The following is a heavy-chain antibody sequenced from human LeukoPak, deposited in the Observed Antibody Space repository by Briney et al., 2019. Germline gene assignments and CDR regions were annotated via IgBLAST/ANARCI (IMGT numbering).Heavy chain of an antibody. CDR1: GFTFSSYS. CDR2: ISDRGDST. J-gene: IGHJ3*02. CDR3: AKGRWGLTINNFDI. D-gene: IGHD3-9*01. V-gene: IGHV3-23*01. Sequence: GGSLRLSCAASGFTFSSYSMNWVRQAPGKGLEWVSVISDRGDSTHYADSVKGRFTISRDSSKNTLYLQINSLRGEDTAVYYCAKGRWGLTINNFDIWGQGTMVTVSS.